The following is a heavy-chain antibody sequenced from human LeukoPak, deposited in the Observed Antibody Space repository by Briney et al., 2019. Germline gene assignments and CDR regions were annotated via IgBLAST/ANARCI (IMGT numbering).Heavy chain of an antibody. CDR2: IYHSGST. CDR1: GYSISSGDY. V-gene: IGHV4-38-2*02. D-gene: IGHD2-2*03. J-gene: IGHJ5*02. CDR3: ARANGYCTSTICYAWFDL. Sequence: PSETLSLTCTVSGYSISSGDYWGWIMQPPGKGLEWIGSIYHSGSTHYNPSLKSRVTISVDTSKNQFSLRLTSVPAAAAAVYFCARANGYCTSTICYAWFDLWGQGTLVTVSS.